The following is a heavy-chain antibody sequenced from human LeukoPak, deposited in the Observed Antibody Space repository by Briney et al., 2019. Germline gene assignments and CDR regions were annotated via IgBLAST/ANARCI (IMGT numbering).Heavy chain of an antibody. V-gene: IGHV4-38-2*02. CDR3: ARGLRPGAIMETVDY. J-gene: IGHJ4*02. D-gene: IGHD2-8*01. CDR1: GYSISSGYY. Sequence: SETLSLTCTVSGYSISSGYYWGWIRQPPGKGLEWIGSIYHSGSTYYNPSLKSRVTISVDTSKNQFSLKLSSVTAADTAVYYCARGLRPGAIMETVDYWGQGTLVTVSS. CDR2: IYHSGST.